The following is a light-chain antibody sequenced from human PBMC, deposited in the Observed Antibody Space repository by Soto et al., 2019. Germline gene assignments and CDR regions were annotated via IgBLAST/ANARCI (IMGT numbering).Light chain of an antibody. V-gene: IGKV1-39*01. J-gene: IGKJ2*01. CDR3: QQSYSTLYT. CDR2: TAS. CDR1: QTISSS. Sequence: DLQMTQSPSSLSASVGDGDTITCRASQTISSSLNWYQQKPGKAPKLLIYTASSLQSGVPSRFSGSGSGTGFTLTIRSLQPEDFATYYCQQSYSTLYTFGQGTKLEIK.